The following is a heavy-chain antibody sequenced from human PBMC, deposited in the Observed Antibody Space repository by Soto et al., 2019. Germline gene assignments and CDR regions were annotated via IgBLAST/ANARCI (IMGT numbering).Heavy chain of an antibody. J-gene: IGHJ4*02. CDR3: ARELGGGDTY. V-gene: IGHV3-74*01. Sequence: GGSLRLSCAGAGFTFSSYSMHWVRQVPGKGLVWVSRINPDGRRTNYGDSVRGRFTISRDNAKNTVYLQMKSLRVEDTAVYYCARELGGGDTYWGLGTLVTVSS. D-gene: IGHD2-15*01. CDR1: GFTFSSYS. CDR2: INPDGRRT.